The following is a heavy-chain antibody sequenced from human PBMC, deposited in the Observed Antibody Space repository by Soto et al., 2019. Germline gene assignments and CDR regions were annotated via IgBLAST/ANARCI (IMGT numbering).Heavy chain of an antibody. CDR3: GRGWGIAAPGPNWFDP. Sequence: ASVKVSCKASGYTFTDSYIHWVRQAPGKGLEWMGWINPNSGGTKYVQKFQGRVTMTRDTSISTVYLELSRLRSDDTAVYYCGRGWGIAAPGPNWFDPWGQGTLVTVSS. J-gene: IGHJ5*02. V-gene: IGHV1-2*02. D-gene: IGHD6-13*01. CDR1: GYTFTDSY. CDR2: INPNSGGT.